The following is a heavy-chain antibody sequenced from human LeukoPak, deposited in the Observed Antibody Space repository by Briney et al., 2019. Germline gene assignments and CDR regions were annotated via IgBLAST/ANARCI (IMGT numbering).Heavy chain of an antibody. V-gene: IGHV4-61*02. Sequence: SETLSLTCTVSGGSISSGSYYWSWIRQPAGKGLEWIGRIYTSGSTNYNPSLKSRVTISVDTSKNQFSLKLSSVTAADTAVYYCARADSEDKRPDYWGQGTLVTVSS. CDR3: ARADSEDKRPDY. CDR1: GGSISSGSYY. CDR2: IYTSGST. J-gene: IGHJ4*02.